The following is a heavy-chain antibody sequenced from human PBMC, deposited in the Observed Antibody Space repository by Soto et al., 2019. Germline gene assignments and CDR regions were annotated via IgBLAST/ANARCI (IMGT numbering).Heavy chain of an antibody. Sequence: SQTLSLTCAISGDSVSSNSAAWNWIRRSPSGGLEWLGRTYYRSRWYNDYAVSVRSRITINPDTSKNQFSLHLTSMTAEDTAVYYCARDGNWRLDYWGQGALVTVSS. V-gene: IGHV6-1*01. CDR3: ARDGNWRLDY. J-gene: IGHJ4*02. D-gene: IGHD1-1*01. CDR1: GDSVSSNSAA. CDR2: TYYRSRWYN.